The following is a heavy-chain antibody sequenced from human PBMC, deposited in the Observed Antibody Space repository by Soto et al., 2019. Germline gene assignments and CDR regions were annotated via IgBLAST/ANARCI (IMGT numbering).Heavy chain of an antibody. CDR3: ARGSVAAAKFGGMDV. V-gene: IGHV1-2*02. CDR2: IYPNSGGR. CDR1: GYTFTDYH. Sequence: ASVKVSCKASGYTFTDYHIHWVRQVPGQGLEWMGWIYPNSGGRHHAQNFQGRVTMTRDTSISTAYMELNSLRSDDTAVYYCARGSVAAAKFGGMDVWGQGTTVTVSS. J-gene: IGHJ6*02. D-gene: IGHD2-15*01.